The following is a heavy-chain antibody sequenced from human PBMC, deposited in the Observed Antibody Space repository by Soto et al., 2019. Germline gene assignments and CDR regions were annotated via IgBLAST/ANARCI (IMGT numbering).Heavy chain of an antibody. V-gene: IGHV4-30-4*01. Sequence: SETLSLTCTVSGGSISSGDYYWSWIRQPPGKGLEWIGYIYYSGSTYYNPSLKSRVTISVDTSKNQFSLKLSSVTAADTAVYYCARAVSEERYYDFWSGYPYYYGMDVWGQGTTVT. CDR1: GGSISSGDYY. D-gene: IGHD3-3*01. CDR2: IYYSGST. CDR3: ARAVSEERYYDFWSGYPYYYGMDV. J-gene: IGHJ6*02.